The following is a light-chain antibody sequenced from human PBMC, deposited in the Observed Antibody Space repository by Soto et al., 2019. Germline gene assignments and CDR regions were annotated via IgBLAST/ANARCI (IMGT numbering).Light chain of an antibody. CDR1: QGVSRK. CDR2: DAS. CDR3: QQYHTWPIT. V-gene: IGKV3-15*01. J-gene: IGKJ4*01. Sequence: DIVMTQSPATLSVAPGERVTFSCRASQGVSRKLAWYQHKPGQAPRLLISDASTGATGIPARFSGSGSGTEFTLTISSLQSEDCAIYYCQQYHTWPITFGGGTKVDTK.